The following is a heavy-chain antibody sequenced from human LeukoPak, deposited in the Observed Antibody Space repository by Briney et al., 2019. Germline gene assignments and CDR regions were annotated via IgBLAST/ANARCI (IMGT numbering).Heavy chain of an antibody. CDR3: ARGVGGSSRVSWFDP. CDR2: IIPIFGTA. D-gene: IGHD6-13*01. CDR1: GGTFSSYA. J-gene: IGHJ5*02. Sequence: ASVKVSCKASGGTFSSYAISWVRQAPGQGLEWMGGIIPIFGTANYAQKFQGRVTITADKSTSTAYMELSSLRSEDTAVYYCARGVGGSSRVSWFDPWGQGTLVTVSS. V-gene: IGHV1-69*06.